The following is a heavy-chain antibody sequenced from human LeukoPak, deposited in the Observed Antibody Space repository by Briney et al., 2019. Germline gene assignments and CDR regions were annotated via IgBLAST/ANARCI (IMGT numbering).Heavy chain of an antibody. CDR1: GFTFSTYS. D-gene: IGHD3-22*01. Sequence: GGSLRLSCAASGFTFSTYSMSWVRQAPGKGLEWVSGISGSGGSTYYADSVKGRLTISRDKSKNTLYLQMNSLRAEDTAVYYCAKEFLDNSGYYGGGAVDYWGQGTLVTVSS. J-gene: IGHJ4*02. CDR3: AKEFLDNSGYYGGGAVDY. CDR2: ISGSGGST. V-gene: IGHV3-23*01.